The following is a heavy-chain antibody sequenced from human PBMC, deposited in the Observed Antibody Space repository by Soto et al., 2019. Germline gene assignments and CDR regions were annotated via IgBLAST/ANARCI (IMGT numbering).Heavy chain of an antibody. CDR2: ILYSGTT. V-gene: IGHV4-30-4*01. CDR1: GGSISSGDYY. CDR3: ARNGALDY. Sequence: PSETLSLTCTVSGGSISSGDYYWSWIRQPPGKGLEWIGYILYSGTTNYNPSLESRLTISVDTSKNQFSLKLTSVTAADTAAYYCARNGALDYWGRGTLVTVSS. D-gene: IGHD2-8*01. J-gene: IGHJ4*02.